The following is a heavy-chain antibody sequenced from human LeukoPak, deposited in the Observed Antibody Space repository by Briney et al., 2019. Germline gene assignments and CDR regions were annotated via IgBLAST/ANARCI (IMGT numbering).Heavy chain of an antibody. CDR2: ISSDGITT. D-gene: IGHD3-22*01. CDR3: ARIEVA. Sequence: TGGSLRLSCAASGFTFSSSWMHWVRQVPGKGLVWVSRISSDGITTNYADSVKGRFTISRDNAKNTVYLQMNSLRAEDTAVYYCARIEVAWGQGTIVTVSS. J-gene: IGHJ3*01. CDR1: GFTFSSSW. V-gene: IGHV3-74*01.